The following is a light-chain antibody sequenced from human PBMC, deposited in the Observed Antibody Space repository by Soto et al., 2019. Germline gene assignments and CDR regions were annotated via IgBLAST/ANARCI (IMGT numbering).Light chain of an antibody. CDR1: SSDIGGYTY. CDR3: SSYTSSGTYV. V-gene: IGLV2-14*01. J-gene: IGLJ1*01. CDR2: EVS. Sequence: QSALTQPASVSGSPGQSITFSCTGSSSDIGGYTYVSWYQQYPGKAPKLMIYEVSDRPSGVSNRFSGSKSGNTASLTISGLQAEDEADYYCSSYTSSGTYVFGTGTKVTVL.